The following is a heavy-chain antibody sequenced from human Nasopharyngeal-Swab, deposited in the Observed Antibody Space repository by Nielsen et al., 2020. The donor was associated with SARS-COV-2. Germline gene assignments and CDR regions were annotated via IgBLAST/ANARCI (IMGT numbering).Heavy chain of an antibody. D-gene: IGHD6-6*01. V-gene: IGHV3-43*01. Sequence: GESLRLSCAASGFTFDDYTMHWVRQAPGKGLEWVSLISWDGGSTYYADSVKGRFTISRDNSENSLYLQMNSLRTEDTALYYCAKAVYSSSAPYYYYGMDVWGQGTTVTVSS. CDR2: ISWDGGST. CDR1: GFTFDDYT. J-gene: IGHJ6*02. CDR3: AKAVYSSSAPYYYYGMDV.